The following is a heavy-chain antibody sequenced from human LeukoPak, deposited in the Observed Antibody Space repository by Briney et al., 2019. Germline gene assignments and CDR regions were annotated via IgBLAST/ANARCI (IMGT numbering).Heavy chain of an antibody. D-gene: IGHD3-22*01. CDR3: SRDRDSSGYNYAY. Sequence: PGRSLRLSCIASGFTFGDYAMSWFRQAPGKGLEWVGFIRSKAYGGTTEYAASVKGRFTISRDDSKSIAYLQMNSLKTEDTAVYYCSRDRDSSGYNYAYWGQGTLVTVSS. CDR1: GFTFGDYA. CDR2: IRSKAYGGTT. J-gene: IGHJ4*02. V-gene: IGHV3-49*03.